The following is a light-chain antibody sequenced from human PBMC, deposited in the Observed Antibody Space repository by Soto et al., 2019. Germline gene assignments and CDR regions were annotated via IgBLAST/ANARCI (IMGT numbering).Light chain of an antibody. V-gene: IGLV1-44*01. Sequence: QSVLTQPPSASGTPGQRVTISCSGSNSNIGSNTVNWYQQLPGTAPKLLIYSNNQWPSGVPDRFSGSKSGTSASLAISGLQSGDEADYYCAAWDDSLNGVVFGGGTKLTVL. CDR2: SNN. CDR3: AAWDDSLNGVV. CDR1: NSNIGSNT. J-gene: IGLJ2*01.